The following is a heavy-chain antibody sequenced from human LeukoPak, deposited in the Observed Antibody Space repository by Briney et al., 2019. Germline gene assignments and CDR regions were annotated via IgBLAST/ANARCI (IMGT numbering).Heavy chain of an antibody. CDR3: ARDLGAHDAFDI. Sequence: PSETLSLTCTVSGGSISSYYWSWIRQPPGKGLEWIGYIYYSGSTNYNPSLKSRVTISVDTSKNQFSLKLSSVTAADTAVYYCARDLGAHDAFDIWGQGTLVTVSS. D-gene: IGHD3-16*01. J-gene: IGHJ3*02. CDR1: GGSISSYY. CDR2: IYYSGST. V-gene: IGHV4-59*01.